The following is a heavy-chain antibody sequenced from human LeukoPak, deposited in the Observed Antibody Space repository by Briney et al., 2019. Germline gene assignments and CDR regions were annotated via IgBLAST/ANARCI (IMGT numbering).Heavy chain of an antibody. Sequence: GGSLRLSCAASGFTFAEYTLHWVRQAPGKGLEWVSLISWNGARIHYGDSVKGRFTISRDNSKNSLYLQMNSLRTEDTALYYCVKDLVAASENVRGWYPMDYWGQGTLVTVSS. D-gene: IGHD6-19*01. CDR3: VKDLVAASENVRGWYPMDY. CDR1: GFTFAEYT. CDR2: ISWNGARI. J-gene: IGHJ4*02. V-gene: IGHV3-43*01.